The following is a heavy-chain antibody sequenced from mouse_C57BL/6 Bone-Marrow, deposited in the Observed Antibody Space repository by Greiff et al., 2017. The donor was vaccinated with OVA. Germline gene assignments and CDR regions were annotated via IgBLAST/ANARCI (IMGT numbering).Heavy chain of an antibody. Sequence: VQLQQSGPELVKPGASVKISCKASGYSFTGYYMNWVKQSPEKSLEWIGEINPSTGGTTYNQKFKAKATLTVDKSSSTAYMQLKSLTSEDSAVYYCSLYYYGSSFYFDYWGQGTTLTVSS. CDR1: GYSFTGYY. CDR3: SLYYYGSSFYFDY. V-gene: IGHV1-42*01. J-gene: IGHJ2*01. D-gene: IGHD1-1*01. CDR2: INPSTGGT.